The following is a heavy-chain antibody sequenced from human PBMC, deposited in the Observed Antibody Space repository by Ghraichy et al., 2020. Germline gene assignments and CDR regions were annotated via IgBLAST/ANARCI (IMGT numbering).Heavy chain of an antibody. Sequence: SETLSLTCAVYGGSFGNKYWTWIRQSPGKGLEWIGESNPSGSTNYNPSLRSRVTISVDSSKNQFSLKLNSVTAADTAVYYCARVPIVSAGMFVLGRPRGGYYYYGMDAWGQGTTVTVSS. D-gene: IGHD2-2*01. J-gene: IGHJ6*02. V-gene: IGHV4-34*01. CDR1: GGSFGNKY. CDR3: ARVPIVSAGMFVLGRPRGGYYYYGMDA. CDR2: SNPSGST.